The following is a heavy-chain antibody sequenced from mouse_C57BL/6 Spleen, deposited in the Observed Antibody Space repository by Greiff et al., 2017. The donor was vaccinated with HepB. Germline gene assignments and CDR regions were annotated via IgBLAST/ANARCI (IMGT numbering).Heavy chain of an antibody. Sequence: EVKLMESGGGLVKPGGSLKLSCAASGFTFSSYAMSWVRQTPEKRLEWVATISDGGSYTYYPDNVKGRFTISRDNATNNLYLQMSHLKSEDTAMYYCARGGYYYAMDYWGQGTSVTVSS. CDR1: GFTFSSYA. V-gene: IGHV5-4*03. D-gene: IGHD2-2*01. CDR3: ARGGYYYAMDY. J-gene: IGHJ4*01. CDR2: ISDGGSYT.